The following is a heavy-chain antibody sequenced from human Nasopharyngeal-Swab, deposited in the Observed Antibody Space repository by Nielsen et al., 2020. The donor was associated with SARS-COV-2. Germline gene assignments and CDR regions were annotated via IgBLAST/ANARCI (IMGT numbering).Heavy chain of an antibody. D-gene: IGHD5-24*01. CDR1: GFTFSSYA. CDR2: ISYDGSNK. Sequence: GGSLRLSCAASGFTFSSYAMHWVRQAPGKGLEWVAVISYDGSNKYYTDSVEGRFTISRDNSKNTLYLQMNSLRAEDTAVYYCARESRDVEMASYYFDYWGQGTLVTVSS. CDR3: ARESRDVEMASYYFDY. V-gene: IGHV3-30-3*01. J-gene: IGHJ4*02.